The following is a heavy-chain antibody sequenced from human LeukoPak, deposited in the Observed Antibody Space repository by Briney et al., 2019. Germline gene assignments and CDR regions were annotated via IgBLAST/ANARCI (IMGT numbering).Heavy chain of an antibody. CDR2: FDPEDGET. D-gene: IGHD6-6*01. CDR1: GYTLTELS. V-gene: IGHV1-24*01. CDR3: ATLYSSSSPIGVDY. Sequence: EASVKVSCKVSGYTLTELSMHWVRQAPGKGLEWMGGFDPEDGETIYAQKFQGRVTMTEDTSTDTAYMELSSLRSEDTAMYYCATLYSSSSPIGVDYWGQGTLVTVSS. J-gene: IGHJ4*02.